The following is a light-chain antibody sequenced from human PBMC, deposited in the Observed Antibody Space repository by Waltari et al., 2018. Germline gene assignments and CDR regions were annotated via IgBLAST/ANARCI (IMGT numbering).Light chain of an antibody. CDR2: SNN. J-gene: IGLJ2*01. V-gene: IGLV1-44*01. CDR3: AAWEDSLNGVV. Sequence: SVLTQPPSASGTPGQRVAISCSGSSPNIGSNTVNWYQQLPGTAPKLLTYSNNQRPPGVPDRFSCSKSGDSASLAIFGLRSEEEADYYCAAWEDSLNGVVFGGGTKLTVL. CDR1: SPNIGSNT.